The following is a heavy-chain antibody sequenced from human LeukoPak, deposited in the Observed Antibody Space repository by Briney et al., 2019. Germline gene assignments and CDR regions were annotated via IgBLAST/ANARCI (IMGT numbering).Heavy chain of an antibody. V-gene: IGHV3-21*01. J-gene: IGHJ4*02. Sequence: GGSLRLSCAASGFTFSSYSMNWVRQAPGKGLEWVSSISSSSSYIYYADSVKGRFTISRDNAKNSLYLQMNSLRAEDTAVYYCPGEAFGKGGYYYVWGQGTLVTVSS. CDR1: GFTFSSYS. CDR3: PGEAFGKGGYYYV. CDR2: ISSSSSYI. D-gene: IGHD3-22*01.